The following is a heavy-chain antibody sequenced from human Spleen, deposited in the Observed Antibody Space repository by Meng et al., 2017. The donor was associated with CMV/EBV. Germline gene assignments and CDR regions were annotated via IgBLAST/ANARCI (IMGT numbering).Heavy chain of an antibody. CDR3: AKENRGYGGNYYFDY. J-gene: IGHJ4*02. CDR2: ISWNSGSI. D-gene: IGHD4-23*01. V-gene: IGHV3-9*01. Sequence: SLKISCAASGFTFDDYAMHWVRQAPEKGLEWVSGISWNSGSIGYADSVKGRFTISRDNAKNSLYLQMNSLRAEDTALYYCAKENRGYGGNYYFDYWGQGTLVTVSS. CDR1: GFTFDDYA.